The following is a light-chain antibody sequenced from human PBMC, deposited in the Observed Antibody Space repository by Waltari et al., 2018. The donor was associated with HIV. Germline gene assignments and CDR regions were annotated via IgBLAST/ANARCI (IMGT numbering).Light chain of an antibody. CDR2: ENS. CDR3: AAWDDSLNGRV. V-gene: IGLV1-44*01. J-gene: IGLJ2*01. Sequence: QSVPTQSPSASGTPGQGVTLSCSGTSSNIGGNPVNWYQHLPGSAPKLIIYENSKRPSGVPDRFSGSKSGTSASLVISGLQSDDEAHYYCAAWDDSLNGRVFGGGTKVTVL. CDR1: SSNIGGNP.